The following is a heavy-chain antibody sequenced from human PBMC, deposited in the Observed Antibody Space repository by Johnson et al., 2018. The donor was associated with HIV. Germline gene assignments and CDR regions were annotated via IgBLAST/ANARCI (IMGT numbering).Heavy chain of an antibody. CDR2: ISSSGDII. CDR3: ARRTVTALFDI. Sequence: QVQLVESGGGLVKPGGSLRLSCAASGFTFSDYYMTWIRQAPGKGLEWLSFISSSGDIIRYADSVKGRFTISRDNAKNSLILQMKSLRDEDRAVYYCARRTVTALFDIWGQGTLVTVSS. V-gene: IGHV3-11*04. CDR1: GFTFSDYY. J-gene: IGHJ3*02. D-gene: IGHD4-17*01.